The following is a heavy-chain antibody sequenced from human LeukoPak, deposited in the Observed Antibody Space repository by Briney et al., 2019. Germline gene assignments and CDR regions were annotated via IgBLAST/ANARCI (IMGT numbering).Heavy chain of an antibody. J-gene: IGHJ4*02. CDR2: IRYDGSNK. D-gene: IGHD2-8*02. V-gene: IGHV3-30*02. CDR1: GFAFSSYG. CDR3: AKDRVGYCTGNTCSVDD. Sequence: GGSLRLSCAASGFAFSSYGIHWVRQAPGKGLEWVAFIRYDGSNKYYADSVKGRFTISRDNSKNTLFLQMNSLRAEDTAVYYCAKDRVGYCTGNTCSVDDWGQGTLVTVSS.